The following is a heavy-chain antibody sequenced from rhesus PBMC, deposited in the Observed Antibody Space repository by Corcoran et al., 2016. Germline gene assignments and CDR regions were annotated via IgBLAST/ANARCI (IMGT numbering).Heavy chain of an antibody. CDR2: ITYRGST. CDR1: GGSISSGYYY. J-gene: IGHJ4*01. Sequence: QVQLQESGPGLVKPSETLSLTCAVSGGSISSGYYYWSWIRQPPGKGLEWIGYITYRGSTSYNPSLKSRVTISRDTSKNQFSLKLSSVTAADTAVYYCARGEYDPRGFDFWGQGVLVTVSS. CDR3: ARGEYDPRGFDF. D-gene: IGHD3-40*01. V-gene: IGHV4-122*02.